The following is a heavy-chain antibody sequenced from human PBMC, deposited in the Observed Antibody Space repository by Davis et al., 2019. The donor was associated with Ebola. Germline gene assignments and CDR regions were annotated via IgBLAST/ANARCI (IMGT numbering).Heavy chain of an antibody. D-gene: IGHD2-15*01. CDR1: GGSISSSNW. CDR2: IYHSGST. Sequence: SETLSLTCAVSGGSISSSNWWSWVRQPPGKGLEWIGEIYHSGSTNYNPSLKSRVTISVDKSKNQFSLKLSSVTAADTAVYYCARGLGYCSGGSCYPFDYWGQGTLVTVSS. J-gene: IGHJ4*02. V-gene: IGHV4-4*02. CDR3: ARGLGYCSGGSCYPFDY.